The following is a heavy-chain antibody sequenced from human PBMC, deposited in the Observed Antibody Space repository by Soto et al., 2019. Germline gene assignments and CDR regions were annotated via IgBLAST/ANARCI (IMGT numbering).Heavy chain of an antibody. CDR2: IYNGGST. D-gene: IGHD6-25*01. CDR3: ARAPGGLDTISYFDY. Sequence: SETLSLTCTVSGDSVSSVGLHWAWLRRPPGKGLEWIGYIYNGGSTYYRPSLESRMHMSLDATRNRYSLRLTSVTAADTAVYFCARAPGGLDTISYFDYWGQGKLVTVSS. V-gene: IGHV4-30-4*01. CDR1: GDSVSSVGLH. J-gene: IGHJ4*02.